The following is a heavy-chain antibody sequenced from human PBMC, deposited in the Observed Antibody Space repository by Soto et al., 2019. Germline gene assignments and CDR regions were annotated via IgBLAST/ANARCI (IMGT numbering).Heavy chain of an antibody. CDR2: IYYSGST. V-gene: IGHV4-39*01. CDR1: GGSISSSSYY. J-gene: IGHJ4*02. CDR3: ARHIRIFGVVTTGLDY. D-gene: IGHD3-3*02. Sequence: SETLSLTCTVSGGSISSSSYYWGWIRQPPEKGLEWIGSIYYSGSTYYNPSLKSRVTISVDTSKNQFSLKLSSVTAADTAVYYCARHIRIFGVVTTGLDYWGQGTLVTVSS.